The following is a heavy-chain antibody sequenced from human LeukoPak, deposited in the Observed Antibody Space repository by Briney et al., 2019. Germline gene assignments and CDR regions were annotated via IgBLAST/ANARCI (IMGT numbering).Heavy chain of an antibody. Sequence: SVKVSCKASGGTFSSYAISWVRQAPGQGLEWMGGIIPIFGTANYAQKFQGRVTITADESTSTAYMELSSLRSEDTAVYYCALQTVDTAMLTFDYWGQGTLVTVSS. V-gene: IGHV1-69*13. CDR2: IIPIFGTA. CDR3: ALQTVDTAMLTFDY. J-gene: IGHJ4*02. CDR1: GGTFSSYA. D-gene: IGHD5-18*01.